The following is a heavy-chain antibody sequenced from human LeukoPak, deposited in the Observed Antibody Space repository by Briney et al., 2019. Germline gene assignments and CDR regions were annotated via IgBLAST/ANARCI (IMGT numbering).Heavy chain of an antibody. CDR1: GFTVSSNY. D-gene: IGHD1-26*01. V-gene: IGHV3-66*01. CDR3: ARGSVPGLFPRGSYWYFQH. CDR2: IYSGGST. Sequence: PGGSLRLSCAASGFTVSSNYMSWVRQAPGKGLEWVSVIYSGGSTYYADSVKGRFTISRDNSKNTLYLQMNSLRAEDTALYYCARGSVPGLFPRGSYWYFQHWGQGTLVTVSS. J-gene: IGHJ1*01.